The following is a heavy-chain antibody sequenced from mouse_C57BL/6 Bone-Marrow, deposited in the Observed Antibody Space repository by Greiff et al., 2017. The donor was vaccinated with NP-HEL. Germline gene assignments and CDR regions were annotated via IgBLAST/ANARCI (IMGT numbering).Heavy chain of an antibody. CDR2: FHPYNDDT. D-gene: IGHD2-5*01. Sequence: VKLMESGAELVKPGASVKMSCKASGYTFTTYPIEWMKQNHGKSLEWIGNFHPYNDDTKYNEKFKGKATLTVEKSSSTVYLELSRLTSDDSAVYYCAIGGAYYSNHFDYWGQGTTLTVSS. CDR3: AIGGAYYSNHFDY. CDR1: GYTFTTYP. J-gene: IGHJ2*01. V-gene: IGHV1-47*01.